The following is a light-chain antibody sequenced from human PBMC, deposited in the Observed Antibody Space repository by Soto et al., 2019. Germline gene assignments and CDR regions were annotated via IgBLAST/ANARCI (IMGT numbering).Light chain of an antibody. V-gene: IGKV3-15*01. CDR1: QSVSSN. Sequence: EIVMTQSPATLSVSPGERATLSCRASQSVSSNLAWYQQKPGQAPRLLIYGASTRATGIPARFSGSGSGTEFTLTISSLLSEDFAVYYCQEYNTWPTPFGQGPNVDIK. CDR3: QEYNTWPTP. CDR2: GAS. J-gene: IGKJ1*01.